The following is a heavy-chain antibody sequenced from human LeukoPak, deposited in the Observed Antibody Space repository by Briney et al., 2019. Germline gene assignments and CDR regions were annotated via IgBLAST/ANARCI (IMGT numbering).Heavy chain of an antibody. CDR2: ISASGGST. D-gene: IGHD3-10*01. J-gene: IGHJ4*02. CDR1: GFTFSSYA. Sequence: GGSLRLSCAASGFTFSSYAMSWVRQAPGKGLEWVSSISASGGSTYYADSVKGRFTISRDNSKNTLYLQMNSLRAEDTAVYYCANDYYGWGSYSDWGQGTLVTVSS. CDR3: ANDYYGWGSYSD. V-gene: IGHV3-23*01.